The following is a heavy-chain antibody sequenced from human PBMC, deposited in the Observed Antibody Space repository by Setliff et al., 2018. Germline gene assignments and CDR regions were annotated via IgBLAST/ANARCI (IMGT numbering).Heavy chain of an antibody. CDR3: ATEASRIGEAFYLDS. CDR2: FYITGST. V-gene: IGHV4-61*02. CDR1: GAPVTSGAYY. J-gene: IGHJ4*02. D-gene: IGHD3-16*01. Sequence: KTSETLSLTCTVSGAPVTSGAYYWDWVRQPAGKRLEWIGRFYITGSTSYNPSLEGRVSISVDASTNQFFLNLTSVSAADTAIYYCATEASRIGEAFYLDSWGRGALVTVSS.